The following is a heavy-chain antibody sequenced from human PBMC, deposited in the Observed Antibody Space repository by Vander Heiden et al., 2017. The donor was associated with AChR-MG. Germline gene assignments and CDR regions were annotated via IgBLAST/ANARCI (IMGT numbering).Heavy chain of an antibody. Sequence: QLQLQESGPGLVKLSETLSLTCSVPGGSISSNYNYWGWIRQPPGKGLEWIGNIHYIGSSYYNPSLKSRVTISVDTSKNQFSLKLRFVTAADTAVYYCARNGYCSSTSCYPDYWGQGTLVTVSS. CDR1: GGSISSNYNY. D-gene: IGHD2-2*03. CDR3: ARNGYCSSTSCYPDY. CDR2: IHYIGSS. V-gene: IGHV4-39*01. J-gene: IGHJ4*02.